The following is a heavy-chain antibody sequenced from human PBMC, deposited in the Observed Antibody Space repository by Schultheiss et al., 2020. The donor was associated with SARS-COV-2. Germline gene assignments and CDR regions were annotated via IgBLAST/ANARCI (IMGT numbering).Heavy chain of an antibody. CDR2: INHSGST. Sequence: SETLSLTCAVYGGSFSGYYWSWIRQPPGKGLEWIGEINHSGSTNYNPSLKSRVTISVDTSKNQFSLKVTSLTAADTAMYYCARSPYSSSWLDVWGQGTTVTVSS. V-gene: IGHV4-34*01. D-gene: IGHD6-13*01. CDR3: ARSPYSSSWLDV. J-gene: IGHJ6*02. CDR1: GGSFSGYY.